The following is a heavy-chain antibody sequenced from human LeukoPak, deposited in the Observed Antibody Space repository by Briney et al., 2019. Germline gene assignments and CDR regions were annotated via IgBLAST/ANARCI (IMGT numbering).Heavy chain of an antibody. CDR3: TIGRAATGIFWFDP. V-gene: IGHV1-2*02. CDR2: INPNSGDT. CDR1: GFTFTAYY. J-gene: IGHJ5*02. D-gene: IGHD6-13*01. Sequence: ASVKVSCTASGFTFTAYYMHWVRQAPGQGLEWMGWINPNSGDTNYAQKFQGRVTMTRDTSISTAYMDLNRLRSDDTAVYYSTIGRAATGIFWFDPWGQGTLVTVSS.